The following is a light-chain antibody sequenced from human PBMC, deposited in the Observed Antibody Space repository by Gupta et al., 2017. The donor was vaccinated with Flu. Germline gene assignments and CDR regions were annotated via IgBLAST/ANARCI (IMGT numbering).Light chain of an antibody. CDR3: QQYDSHVT. V-gene: IGKV1-5*03. Sequence: VRDRVTITCRASQSISIWLAWYQQKPGKAPRLLIYKASSLESGVPSRFSGSGSGTEFTLTISSLQPDDFAAYYCQQYDSHVTFGQGTRVEIK. J-gene: IGKJ1*01. CDR1: QSISIW. CDR2: KAS.